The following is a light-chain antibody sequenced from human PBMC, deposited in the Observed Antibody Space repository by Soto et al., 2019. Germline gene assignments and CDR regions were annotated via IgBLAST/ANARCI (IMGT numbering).Light chain of an antibody. V-gene: IGKV3-20*01. CDR3: QLPRT. CDR2: GAS. J-gene: IGKJ2*01. Sequence: EIVLTQSPGTLSLSPGERATLSCRASQSVSSSYLAWYQQKPGQAPRLLIYGASSRATGIPDRFSGSGSGTDFTLTISRLEPEDFAAYYCQLPRTFGQGTKLEIK. CDR1: QSVSSSY.